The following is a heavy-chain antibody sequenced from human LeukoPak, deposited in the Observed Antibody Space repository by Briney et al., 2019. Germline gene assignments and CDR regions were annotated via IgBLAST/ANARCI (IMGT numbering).Heavy chain of an antibody. V-gene: IGHV1-2*02. D-gene: IGHD6-13*01. CDR3: ARWDPTYDIAASGTSNYY. CDR2: INPNSGGP. CDR1: GYTFTDYY. J-gene: IGHJ4*02. Sequence: ASVKVSCKASGYTFTDYYMHWVRQAPGQGLEWMGWINPNSGGPNYAQKFQGRVTMTRDTSISTAYMELSRLRSDDTAVYYCARWDPTYDIAASGTSNYYWGQGTLVTVSS.